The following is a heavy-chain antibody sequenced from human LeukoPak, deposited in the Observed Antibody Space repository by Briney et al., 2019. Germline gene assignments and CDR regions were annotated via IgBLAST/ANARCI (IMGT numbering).Heavy chain of an antibody. Sequence: ASVKVSCKASGYNVFRYGFSGVRQAPGQGLEWMGWISAYNGHTNYAEKFQDRVTMTTDTSTRTAYMELRSLRPGDTAVYYFARGYVVVPLDVWGQGTLVTVSS. J-gene: IGHJ4*02. CDR1: GYNVFRYG. CDR3: ARGYVVVPLDV. D-gene: IGHD3-9*01. CDR2: ISAYNGHT. V-gene: IGHV1-18*01.